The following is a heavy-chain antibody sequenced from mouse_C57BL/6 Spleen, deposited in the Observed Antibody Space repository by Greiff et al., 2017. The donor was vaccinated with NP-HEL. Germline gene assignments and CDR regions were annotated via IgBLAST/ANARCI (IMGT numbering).Heavy chain of an antibody. CDR2: IDPETGGT. J-gene: IGHJ3*01. D-gene: IGHD2-4*01. Sequence: QVQLKQSGAELVRPGASVTLSCKASGYTFTDYEMHWVKQTPVHGLEWIGAIDPETGGTAYNQKFKGKAILTADKSSSTAYMELRSLTSEDSAVYYCTRGGYDYGAYWGQGTLVTVSA. CDR3: TRGGYDYGAY. CDR1: GYTFTDYE. V-gene: IGHV1-15*01.